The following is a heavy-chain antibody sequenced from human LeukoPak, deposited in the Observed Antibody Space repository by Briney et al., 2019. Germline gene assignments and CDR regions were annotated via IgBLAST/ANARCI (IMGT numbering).Heavy chain of an antibody. Sequence: ASVKVSCKASGYTFTSYCMHWVRQAPGQGLEWMGIINPSGGSTSYAQKFQGRVTMTRDTSTSTVYMELSSLRSEDTAVYYCARENGVYGMDVWGKGTTVTVSS. D-gene: IGHD3-3*01. CDR1: GYTFTSYC. J-gene: IGHJ6*04. V-gene: IGHV1-46*01. CDR2: INPSGGST. CDR3: ARENGVYGMDV.